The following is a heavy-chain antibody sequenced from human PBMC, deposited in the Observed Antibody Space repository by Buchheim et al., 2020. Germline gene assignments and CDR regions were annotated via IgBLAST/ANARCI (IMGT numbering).Heavy chain of an antibody. CDR1: GYSFSNYW. CDR2: IYPGDSDT. V-gene: IGHV5-51*01. J-gene: IGHJ4*02. Sequence: EVQLVQSGAELKKPGESLKISCKGSGYSFSNYWIGWVRQMPGKGLEWVGIIYPGDSDTKYSPSFQGQVTISADRSINTAYLQWSSLKASDTAIYYCARHPISDVYYFDYWGQGTL. D-gene: IGHD5/OR15-5a*01. CDR3: ARHPISDVYYFDY.